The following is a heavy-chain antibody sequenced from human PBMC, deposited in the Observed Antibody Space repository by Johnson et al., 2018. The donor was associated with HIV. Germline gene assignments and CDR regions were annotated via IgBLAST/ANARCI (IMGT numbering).Heavy chain of an antibody. CDR3: TTVSVSLGNAFDI. CDR1: GFTFRNAW. Sequence: VQLVESGGGLVKPGGSLRLSCAASGFTFRNAWMSWVRQAPGKGVEWVGRIKSKTDGGTTDYAAPVKGRFTISRDDSKNTLYLQMNSLKTEDTAVYYCTTVSVSLGNAFDIWGQGTMVTVSS. CDR2: IKSKTDGGTT. J-gene: IGHJ3*02. V-gene: IGHV3-15*01.